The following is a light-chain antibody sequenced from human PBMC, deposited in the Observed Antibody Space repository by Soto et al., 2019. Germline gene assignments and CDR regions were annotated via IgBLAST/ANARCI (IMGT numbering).Light chain of an antibody. CDR3: MQALQTPVT. CDR1: QSLLHSNGYNY. J-gene: IGKJ5*01. CDR2: LGS. Sequence: DIVVTQSPLSLPVTPGEPASISCRSSQSLLHSNGYNYLDWYLQKPGQSPQLLIYLGSNRASGVPDRFSGGGSGTDFTLKISRVEAEDVGVYYCMQALQTPVTFGQGTRLEIK. V-gene: IGKV2-28*01.